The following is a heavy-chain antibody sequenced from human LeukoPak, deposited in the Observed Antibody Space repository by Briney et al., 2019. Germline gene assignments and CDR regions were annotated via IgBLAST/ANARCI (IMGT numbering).Heavy chain of an antibody. V-gene: IGHV1-18*01. CDR2: ISAYNGNT. CDR3: ARDRPLLWFGELSQSLDY. Sequence: GASVKVSCKASGYTFTSYGISWVRQAPGQGLEWMGWISAYNGNTNYAQKLQGRVTMTTDTSTSTAYMELRSLRSDDTAVYYCARDRPLLWFGELSQSLDYWGQGTLVTVSS. J-gene: IGHJ4*02. D-gene: IGHD3-10*01. CDR1: GYTFTSYG.